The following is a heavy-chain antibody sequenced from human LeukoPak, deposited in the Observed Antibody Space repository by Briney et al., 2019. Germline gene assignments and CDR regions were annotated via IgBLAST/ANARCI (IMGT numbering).Heavy chain of an antibody. CDR1: GFTFSSDS. CDR2: ISSISSYI. J-gene: IGHJ4*02. CDR3: ASGTGMVVFDY. Sequence: GGSLRLSCAAAGFTFSSDSMNWVRQAPRKGLEWVSFISSISSYIYHADSGKGRFTISTDNAKNSMYLRMNRQTTKDTSINYCASGTGMVVFDYWGEGTLVTVSS. V-gene: IGHV3-21*01. D-gene: IGHD1-26*01.